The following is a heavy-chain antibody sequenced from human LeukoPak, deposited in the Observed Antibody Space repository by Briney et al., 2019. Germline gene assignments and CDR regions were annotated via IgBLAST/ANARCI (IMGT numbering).Heavy chain of an antibody. Sequence: SETLSLTCAVYGGSFSGYYWSWIRQPPGKGLEWIGEINHSGSTNYNPSLKSRVTISVDTSKNQFSLKLSSVTAADTAVYYCARGGGDSTSWCIDYWGQGALVTVSS. D-gene: IGHD6-13*01. V-gene: IGHV4-34*01. CDR2: INHSGST. CDR3: ARGGGDSTSWCIDY. CDR1: GGSFSGYY. J-gene: IGHJ4*02.